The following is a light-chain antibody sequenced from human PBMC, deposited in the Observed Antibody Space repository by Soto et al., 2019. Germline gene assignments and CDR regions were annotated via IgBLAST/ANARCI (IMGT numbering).Light chain of an antibody. CDR1: QSVSSSY. CDR3: QQYGSSPGT. Sequence: TQSPSTLSASVGDRVTITCRASQSVSSSYLAWYQQKPGQAPRLLIYGASSRATGIPDRFSGGGSGTDFTLTISRLEPEDFAAYYCQQYGSSPGTFGQGTKVDIK. CDR2: GAS. J-gene: IGKJ1*01. V-gene: IGKV3-20*01.